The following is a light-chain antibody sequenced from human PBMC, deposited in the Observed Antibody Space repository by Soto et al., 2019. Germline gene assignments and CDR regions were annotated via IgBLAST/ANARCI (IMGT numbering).Light chain of an antibody. J-gene: IGKJ1*01. CDR3: HQYGSSPGT. CDR1: QSVSSSY. CDR2: GAS. Sequence: EIVLTQSPGTLSLSPGERATLSCRASQSVSSSYLAWYQQKPGQAPRLIIYGASSRATGIPDRFSGSGSGTDFTLTISRLEPEDFAVYYCHQYGSSPGTFGEGTKVDIK. V-gene: IGKV3-20*01.